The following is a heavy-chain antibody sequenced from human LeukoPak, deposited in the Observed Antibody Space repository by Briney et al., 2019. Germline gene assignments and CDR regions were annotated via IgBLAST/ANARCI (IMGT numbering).Heavy chain of an antibody. CDR1: GGSISSYY. CDR2: IYTSGSTNS. CDR3: ARGRVYYDSTGYLI. V-gene: IGHV4-4*07. D-gene: IGHD3-22*01. Sequence: SETLSLTCTVPGGSISSYYWSWIRQPPGKGLEWIGHIYTSGSTNSNYNPSLKSRVTMSVDTSKNQFSLKLNSVTAADTAVYYCARGRVYYDSTGYLIWGQGTMVTVSS. J-gene: IGHJ3*02.